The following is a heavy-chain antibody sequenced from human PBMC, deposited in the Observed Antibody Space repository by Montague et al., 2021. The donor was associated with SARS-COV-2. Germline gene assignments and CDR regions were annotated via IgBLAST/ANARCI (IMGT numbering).Heavy chain of an antibody. J-gene: IGHJ3*02. CDR2: DNQSGTT. CDR1: GGSFSNYY. Sequence: SETLSLTCALSGGSFSNYYWSWIRQPPGKGLEWIGEDNQSGTTIYNPSAKSGVTISEDTSKNQFYLWLNSVTAADTAVYYCAGGRQTVVVLGAGPAGRVFDIWGQGTMVTVSS. D-gene: IGHD2-15*01. V-gene: IGHV4-34*01. CDR3: AGGRQTVVVLGAGPAGRVFDI.